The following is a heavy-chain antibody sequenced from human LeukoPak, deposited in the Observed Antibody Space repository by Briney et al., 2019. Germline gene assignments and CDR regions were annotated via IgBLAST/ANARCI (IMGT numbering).Heavy chain of an antibody. CDR2: ISSGGYTI. V-gene: IGHV3-48*03. CDR3: ARVRGYSGYVLGDWLDP. D-gene: IGHD5-12*01. J-gene: IGHJ5*02. Sequence: GGSLRLSCAASGFTFSSYDMNWVRQAPGRGLEWVSSISSGGYTIYYADSVKGRFTISRDNAKNSLFLQMNSLRAEDTAVYYCARVRGYSGYVLGDWLDPWGQGTLVTVSS. CDR1: GFTFSSYD.